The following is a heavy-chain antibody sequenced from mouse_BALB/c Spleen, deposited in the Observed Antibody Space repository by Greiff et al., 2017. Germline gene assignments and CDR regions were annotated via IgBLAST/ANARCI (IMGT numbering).Heavy chain of an antibody. CDR3: ARGGPHWYFDV. Sequence: EVQLVESGPGLVKPSQSLSLTCTVTGYSITSDYAWNWIRQFPGNKLEWMGYISYSGSTSYNPSLKSRISITRDTSKNQFFLQLNSVTAEDTATYYCARGGPHWYFDVWGAGTTVTVSS. CDR1: GYSITSDYA. J-gene: IGHJ1*01. CDR2: ISYSGST. V-gene: IGHV3-2*02.